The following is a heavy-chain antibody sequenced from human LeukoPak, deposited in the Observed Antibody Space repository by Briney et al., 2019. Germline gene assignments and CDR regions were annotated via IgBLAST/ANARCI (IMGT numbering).Heavy chain of an antibody. V-gene: IGHV3-30*04. CDR3: ARAPSDY. CDR1: GFTFSSYA. Sequence: PGGSLRLSCAASGFTFSSYAMHWVRQAPGKGLEWVAVISYDGSNKYYADSVKGRFTISRDNSKNTLYLQMNSLRAEDTAVYYCARAPSDYWGQGTLVTVSP. J-gene: IGHJ4*02. CDR2: ISYDGSNK.